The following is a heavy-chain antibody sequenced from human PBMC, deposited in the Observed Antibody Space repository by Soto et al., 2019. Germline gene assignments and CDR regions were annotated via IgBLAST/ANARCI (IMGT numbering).Heavy chain of an antibody. CDR1: GYTFTSYA. CDR3: ARQIAVAGHPDY. Sequence: QVQLVQSGAEVKKPGASVKVSCKASGYTFTSYAMHWVRQAPGQRLEWMGWINAGNGNTKYSQKFQGRVTITRDTSAITAYMERSSLRSEDTAVYYCARQIAVAGHPDYWGQGTLVTVSS. J-gene: IGHJ4*02. D-gene: IGHD6-19*01. CDR2: INAGNGNT. V-gene: IGHV1-3*01.